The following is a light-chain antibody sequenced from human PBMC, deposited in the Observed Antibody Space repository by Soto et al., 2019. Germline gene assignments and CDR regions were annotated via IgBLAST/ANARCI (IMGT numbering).Light chain of an antibody. Sequence: IVLTQSPATLSLSPGERATLSCRASQSVSSYLAWYQQKPGQAPRLLIYDASNRATGIPARFSGSGSGTDFTLTISSLEPEDLAVYYCQQRSSWPWTFGQGTKVDIK. CDR2: DAS. CDR1: QSVSSY. V-gene: IGKV3-11*01. J-gene: IGKJ1*01. CDR3: QQRSSWPWT.